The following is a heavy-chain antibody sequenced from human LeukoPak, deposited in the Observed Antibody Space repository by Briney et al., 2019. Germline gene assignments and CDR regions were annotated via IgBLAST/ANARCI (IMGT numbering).Heavy chain of an antibody. CDR3: AREYYYGLGNYYKGLMFDP. J-gene: IGHJ5*02. D-gene: IGHD3-10*01. V-gene: IGHV1-69*06. Sequence: GASVKVSCKASGGTFSSYAISWVRQAPGQGLEWMGGIIPIFGTANYAQKFQGRVTITADKSTSTASMELSSLRYEDTAVYYCAREYYYGLGNYYKGLMFDPWGQGTLVTVAS. CDR2: IIPIFGTA. CDR1: GGTFSSYA.